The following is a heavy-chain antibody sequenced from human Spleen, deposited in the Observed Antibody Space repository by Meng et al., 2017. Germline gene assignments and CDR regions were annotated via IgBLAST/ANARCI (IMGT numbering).Heavy chain of an antibody. J-gene: IGHJ4*02. CDR3: AKALGWGSSPDY. CDR1: GYTFTAYY. D-gene: IGHD2-21*01. CDR2: INPNSGGT. V-gene: IGHV1-2*06. Sequence: QVQLVQSGVEVKKPGASVKVSCKASGYTFTAYYIHWVRQAPGQGLEWMGRINPNSGGTNFAQKFQGRVIMTRDTSISTAYMELSSLGFDDTAVYYCAKALGWGSSPDYWGQGILVTVSS.